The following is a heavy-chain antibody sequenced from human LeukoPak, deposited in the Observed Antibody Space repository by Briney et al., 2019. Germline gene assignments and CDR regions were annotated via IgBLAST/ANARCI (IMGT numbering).Heavy chain of an antibody. V-gene: IGHV3-7*01. CDR1: GFTFSSYV. J-gene: IGHJ4*02. Sequence: GGSLRLSCASSGFTFSSYVMTWVRQAPGKGLEWVAKINQDGSEKDYVDSVKGRFTISRDNAKNSVYVQMNSLRPEDTAVYYCATGARGKNWGQGTLVTVPS. CDR2: INQDGSEK. CDR3: ATGARGKN.